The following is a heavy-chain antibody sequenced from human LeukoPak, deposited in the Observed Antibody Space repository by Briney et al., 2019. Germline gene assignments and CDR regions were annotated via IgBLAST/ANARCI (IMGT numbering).Heavy chain of an antibody. CDR3: ARVGYSGYGYYFDN. V-gene: IGHV4-59*01. CDR2: IYYSGGT. Sequence: SETLSLTCTVSGGSISSYYWSWLRQPPGKGLEWIGYIYYSGGTNYNPSLKSRVTLSVDTSKSQFSLKLSSVTAADTAVYYCARVGYSGYGYYFDNWGQGTLVTVSS. CDR1: GGSISSYY. D-gene: IGHD5-12*01. J-gene: IGHJ4*02.